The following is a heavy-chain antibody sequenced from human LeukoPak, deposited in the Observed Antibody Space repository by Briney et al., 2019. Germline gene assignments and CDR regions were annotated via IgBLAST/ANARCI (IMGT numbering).Heavy chain of an antibody. J-gene: IGHJ3*02. CDR3: ARDYYDSLNAFDI. Sequence: GGSLRLSCAASGFTFSSYSMNWVRQAPGKGLEWVSYISSSSSSTIYYADSVKGRFTISRDNAKNSLYLQMNSLRDEDTAVYYCARDYYDSLNAFDIWGQGTMVTVSS. CDR1: GFTFSSYS. V-gene: IGHV3-48*02. D-gene: IGHD3-22*01. CDR2: ISSSSSSTI.